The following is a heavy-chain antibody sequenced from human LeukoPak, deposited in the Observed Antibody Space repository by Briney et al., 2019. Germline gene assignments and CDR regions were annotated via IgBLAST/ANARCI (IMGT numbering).Heavy chain of an antibody. V-gene: IGHV3-15*01. CDR2: IKSKTDGGTS. CDR1: GFTFSNAW. Sequence: GGSLRLSCAASGFTFSNAWMSWVRQAPGKGLEWVGRIKSKTDGGTSDYAAPVKDRFTISRDDSKNTLYLQMNSLKTEDTAVYYCTHYYDSSGEKYYFDYWGQGTLVTVSS. J-gene: IGHJ4*02. CDR3: THYYDSSGEKYYFDY. D-gene: IGHD3-22*01.